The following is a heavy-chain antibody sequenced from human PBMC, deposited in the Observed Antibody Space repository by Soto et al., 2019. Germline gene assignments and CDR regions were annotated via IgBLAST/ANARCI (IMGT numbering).Heavy chain of an antibody. J-gene: IGHJ4*02. D-gene: IGHD3-3*01. Sequence: QVQLVQSGAEVKKPGSSVKVSCEASGGTLSRFISYPINWVRQAPGQGLEWMGWIVPNIGTVNYAQKFQGRLTITADKSTGTAYMELSNLRSEDTALYYCARRDTSGFLRYFDNWGQGTLVTVSS. CDR1: GGTLSRFISYP. CDR2: IVPNIGTV. V-gene: IGHV1-69*06. CDR3: ARRDTSGFLRYFDN.